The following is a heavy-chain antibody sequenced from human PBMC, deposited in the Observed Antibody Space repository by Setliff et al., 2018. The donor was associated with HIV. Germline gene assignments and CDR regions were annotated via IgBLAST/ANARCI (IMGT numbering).Heavy chain of an antibody. CDR2: ISKSGDYS. D-gene: IGHD2-21*02. J-gene: IGHJ3*01. Sequence: GGSLRLSCAASGFTFSSYEMNWVCQAPGKGLEWVSYISKSGDYSNYADSVRGRFTISRDNAKNSLYLQMSSLRAEDTAVYYCAREVTSFEAFDLWGQGTMVTVSS. CDR3: AREVTSFEAFDL. CDR1: GFTFSSYE. V-gene: IGHV3-48*03.